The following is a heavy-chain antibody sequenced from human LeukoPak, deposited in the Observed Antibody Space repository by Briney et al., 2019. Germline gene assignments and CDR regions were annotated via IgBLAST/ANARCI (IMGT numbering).Heavy chain of an antibody. V-gene: IGHV4-39*01. CDR1: GGSVSSSTYY. CDR2: IYYGGST. J-gene: IGHJ4*02. CDR3: ARRTYYGDFDY. D-gene: IGHD4-17*01. Sequence: SETLSLTCTVSGGSVSSSTYYWGWIRQPPGKGLGWIGSIYYGGSTYYNPSLNSRVTVSVDTSKNQFSLKLSSVSAADTAVYYCARRTYYGDFDYWGQGTLVTVSS.